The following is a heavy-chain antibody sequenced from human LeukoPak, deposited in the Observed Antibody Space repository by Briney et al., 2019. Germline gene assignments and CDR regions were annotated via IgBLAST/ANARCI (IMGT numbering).Heavy chain of an antibody. Sequence: PGGSLRLSCAASGFTFSSYAMHWVRQAPGKGLEWVAVISYDGSNKYYADSVKGRFTISRDNSKNTLYLQMNSLRAEDTAAYYCARDRGRNFDYWGQGTLVTVSS. J-gene: IGHJ4*02. D-gene: IGHD3-10*01. V-gene: IGHV3-30-3*01. CDR1: GFTFSSYA. CDR2: ISYDGSNK. CDR3: ARDRGRNFDY.